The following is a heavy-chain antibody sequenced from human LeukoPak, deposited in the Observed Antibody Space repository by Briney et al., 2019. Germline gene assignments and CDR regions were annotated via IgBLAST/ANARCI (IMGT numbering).Heavy chain of an antibody. CDR1: GGTFSSYA. J-gene: IGHJ6*03. CDR2: IIPIFGTA. D-gene: IGHD3-3*01. V-gene: IGHV1-69*05. Sequence: SVKVSCKASGGTFSSYAISWVRQAPGQGLGWMGGIIPIFGTANYAQKFQGRVTITTDESTSTAYMELSSLRSEDTAVYYCARALKFLEFRDYYYYMDVWGKGTTVTVSS. CDR3: ARALKFLEFRDYYYYMDV.